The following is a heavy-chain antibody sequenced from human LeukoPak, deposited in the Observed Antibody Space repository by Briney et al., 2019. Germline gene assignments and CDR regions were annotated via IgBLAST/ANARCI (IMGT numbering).Heavy chain of an antibody. V-gene: IGHV5-51*01. D-gene: IGHD3-10*01. CDR3: ATTAPINYYGSGSYGQGDAFDI. J-gene: IGHJ3*02. Sequence: GESLKISCKGSGYSFTSYWIGWVRQMPGKGLEWMGIIYPGDSDTRYSPSFQGQVTISADKSISTAYLQWSSLKASDTAMYYCATTAPINYYGSGSYGQGDAFDIWGQGTMVTVSS. CDR2: IYPGDSDT. CDR1: GYSFTSYW.